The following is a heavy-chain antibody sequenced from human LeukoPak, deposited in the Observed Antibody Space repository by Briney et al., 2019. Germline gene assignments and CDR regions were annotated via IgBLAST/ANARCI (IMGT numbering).Heavy chain of an antibody. CDR2: IWYDGSNK. J-gene: IGHJ6*02. V-gene: IGHV3-33*01. D-gene: IGHD1-26*01. CDR3: ARDGSPEFYYYGMDV. Sequence: GRSLRLSCAASGFTFSSYGMHWVRQAPGKGLGWVAVIWYDGSNKYYADSVKGRFTISRDNSKNTLYLQMNSLRAEDTAVYYCARDGSPEFYYYGMDVWGQGTTVTVSS. CDR1: GFTFSSYG.